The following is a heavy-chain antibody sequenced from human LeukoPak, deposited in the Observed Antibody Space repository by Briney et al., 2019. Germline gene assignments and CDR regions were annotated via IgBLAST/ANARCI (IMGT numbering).Heavy chain of an antibody. D-gene: IGHD4-23*01. V-gene: IGHV3-23*01. J-gene: IGHJ4*02. Sequence: GGSLRLSCAASGFTFRSYWMSWVRQAPGKGLEWVSAISGSGGSTYYADSVKGRFTISRDNSKNTLYLQMNSLRAEDTAVYYCATSYGGKGGFDYWGQGTLVTVSS. CDR3: ATSYGGKGGFDY. CDR1: GFTFRSYW. CDR2: ISGSGGST.